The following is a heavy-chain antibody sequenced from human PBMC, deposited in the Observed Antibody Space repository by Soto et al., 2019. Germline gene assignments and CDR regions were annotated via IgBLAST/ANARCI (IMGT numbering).Heavy chain of an antibody. V-gene: IGHV1-69*13. J-gene: IGHJ5*02. CDR1: GYTFSSYA. Sequence: SVKVSCKASGYTFSSYAISWVRQAPGQGLEWMGGIIPIFGTANYAQKFQGRVTITADESKNTLYLQMNSLRAEDTAVYYCAKEKISTSCCNWFDPWGQGTLVTVSS. CDR3: AKEKISTSCCNWFDP. CDR2: IIPIFGTA. D-gene: IGHD2-2*01.